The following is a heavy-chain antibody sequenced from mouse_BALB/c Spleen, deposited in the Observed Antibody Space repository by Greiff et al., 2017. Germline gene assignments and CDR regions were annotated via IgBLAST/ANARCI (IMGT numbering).Heavy chain of an antibody. CDR1: GYSFTGYY. D-gene: IGHD2-1*01. V-gene: IGHV1-31*01. Sequence: VQLKQSGPELVKPGASVKISCKASGYSFTGYYMHWVKQSHVKSLEWIGRINPYNGATSYNQNFKDKASLTVDKSSSTAYMELHSLTSEDSAVYYCAREWGTTIDFDYWGQGTTLTVSS. CDR2: INPYNGAT. J-gene: IGHJ2*01. CDR3: AREWGTTIDFDY.